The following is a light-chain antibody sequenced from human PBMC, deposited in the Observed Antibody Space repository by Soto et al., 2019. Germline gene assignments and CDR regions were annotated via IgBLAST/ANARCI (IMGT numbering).Light chain of an antibody. Sequence: QSVLTQPPSVSGAPGQRVTISCTGSTSNIGAGYDVHWYQQLPGAAPRLLISSHNNRPSGVPDRFFGSKSGTSASLTISGLQAEDEADYYCSSYTSKSSLIFGGGTKLTVL. CDR2: SHN. CDR1: TSNIGAGYD. CDR3: SSYTSKSSLI. J-gene: IGLJ2*01. V-gene: IGLV1-40*01.